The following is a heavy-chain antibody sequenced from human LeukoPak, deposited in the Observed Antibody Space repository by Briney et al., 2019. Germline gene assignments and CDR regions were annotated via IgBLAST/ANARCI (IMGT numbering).Heavy chain of an antibody. CDR3: ARGEGTMVRGVIQHFDY. Sequence: KPSETLSLTCTVSGGSITSDHWNWIRQPPGKGLEWIGCIYYSGNTYYNPSLKSRVTISVDRSKNQFSLKLSSVTAADTAVYYCARGEGTMVRGVIQHFDYWGQGTLVTVSS. D-gene: IGHD3-10*01. CDR2: IYYSGNT. J-gene: IGHJ4*02. V-gene: IGHV4-59*12. CDR1: GGSITSDH.